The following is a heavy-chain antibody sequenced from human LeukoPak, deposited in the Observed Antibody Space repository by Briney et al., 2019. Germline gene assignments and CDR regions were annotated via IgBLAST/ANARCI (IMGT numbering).Heavy chain of an antibody. CDR1: GFTFSAYY. CDR2: ISSSGSAI. V-gene: IGHV3-11*04. CDR3: ARGPPVFDP. Sequence: GGSLRLSCAASGFTFSAYYMGWIRQAPGKGLEWVSYISSSGSAISNSDSVKGRFTISRDNSKNTLYLQMNSLRAEDTAVYYCARGPPVFDPWGQGTLVTVSS. J-gene: IGHJ5*02.